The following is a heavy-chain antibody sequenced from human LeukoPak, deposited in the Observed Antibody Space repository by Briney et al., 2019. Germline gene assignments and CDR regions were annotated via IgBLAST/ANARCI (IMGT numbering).Heavy chain of an antibody. CDR1: GYRFTSYW. V-gene: IGHV5-51*01. D-gene: IGHD3-10*01. Sequence: GEPLKISCKGSGYRFTSYWIGWVRQMPGKGLEWMGIIYPGDSDTRYSPSFQGQVTISADKSLSTAYLQWSSLKASDTAMYYCARTMVRGVIASARDYWGQGTLVTVPS. CDR2: IYPGDSDT. CDR3: ARTMVRGVIASARDY. J-gene: IGHJ4*02.